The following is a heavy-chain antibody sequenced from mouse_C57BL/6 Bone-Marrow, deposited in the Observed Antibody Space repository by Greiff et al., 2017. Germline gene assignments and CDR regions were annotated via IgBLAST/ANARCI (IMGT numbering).Heavy chain of an antibody. V-gene: IGHV1-54*01. J-gene: IGHJ4*01. CDR2: INPGSGGT. Sequence: QVQLKESGAELVRPGTSVKVSCKASGYAFTNYLIEWVKQRPGQGLEWIGVINPGSGGTNYNEKFKGKATLTADKSSSTAYMQLSSLTSEDSAVYFCARGYYGYDAYYAMDYWGQGTSVTVSS. D-gene: IGHD2-2*01. CDR3: ARGYYGYDAYYAMDY. CDR1: GYAFTNYL.